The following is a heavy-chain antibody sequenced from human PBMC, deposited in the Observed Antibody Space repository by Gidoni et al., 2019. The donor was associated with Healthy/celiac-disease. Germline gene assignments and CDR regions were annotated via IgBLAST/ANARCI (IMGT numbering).Heavy chain of an antibody. Sequence: QVQLQQWGAGLLKPSETLSLNCAVYGGSFSGYYWSWIRQPPGKGLEWIGEINHSGSTNYNPSLKSRVTISVDTSKNQFSLKLSSVTAADTAVYYCARGKSAAASGWKLGYFQHWGQGTLVTVSS. V-gene: IGHV4-34*01. D-gene: IGHD6-19*01. CDR2: INHSGST. CDR1: GGSFSGYY. CDR3: ARGKSAAASGWKLGYFQH. J-gene: IGHJ1*01.